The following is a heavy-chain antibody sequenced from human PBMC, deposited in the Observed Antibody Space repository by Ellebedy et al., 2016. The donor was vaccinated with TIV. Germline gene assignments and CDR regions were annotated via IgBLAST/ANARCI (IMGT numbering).Heavy chain of an antibody. CDR2: ISNDGSIR. J-gene: IGHJ4*02. D-gene: IGHD3-10*01. Sequence: GESLKISCAASGFTFSSYGMHWVRQAPGEGLEWVAVISNDGSIRYYADSVKGRFTISRDNSKNTLYLHMNSLRPDDTAVYYCAGDREGWELNSWGQGTLVIVSS. CDR1: GFTFSSYG. CDR3: AGDREGWELNS. V-gene: IGHV3-30*03.